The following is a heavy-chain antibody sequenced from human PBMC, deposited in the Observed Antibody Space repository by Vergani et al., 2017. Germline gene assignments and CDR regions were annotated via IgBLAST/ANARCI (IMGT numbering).Heavy chain of an antibody. Sequence: QITLKESGPTLVKPTQTLTLTCTFSGFSLSTSGVGVGWIRQPPGKALEWLALIYRDDDKRYSPSLKSRLTITKDTSKNQVVLTMTNMDPVDTATYYCAHSSPVVVPAGSFDYWGQGTLVTVSS. CDR2: IYRDDDK. CDR1: GFSLSTSGVG. V-gene: IGHV2-5*02. D-gene: IGHD2-2*01. J-gene: IGHJ4*02. CDR3: AHSSPVVVPAGSFDY.